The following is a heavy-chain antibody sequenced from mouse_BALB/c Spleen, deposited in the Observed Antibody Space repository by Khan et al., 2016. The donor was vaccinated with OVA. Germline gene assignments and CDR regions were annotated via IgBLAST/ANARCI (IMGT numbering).Heavy chain of an antibody. CDR2: ISSSGCT. D-gene: IGHD2-1*01. J-gene: IGHJ1*01. CDR3: AGREYYAKWYIDV. V-gene: IGHV3-2*02. Sequence: EVQLQESGPGLVKPSQSLSLTCTVTGYSITSYYAWNWIRQFPGNKLECMCYISSSGCTGYNPSLKSRISFTRDTSTNQFFLQLNSVTTGDTATYDCAGREYYAKWYIDVWGEGTTVTVSS. CDR1: GYSITSYYA.